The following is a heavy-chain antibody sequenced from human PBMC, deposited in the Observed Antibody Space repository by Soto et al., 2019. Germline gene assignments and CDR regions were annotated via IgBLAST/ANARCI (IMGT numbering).Heavy chain of an antibody. CDR1: GFTFSSYD. V-gene: IGHV3-13*01. CDR2: IGTAGDT. Sequence: EVQLVESGGGLVQPGGSLRLSCAASGFTFSSYDMHWVRQATGKGLEWVSAIGTAGDTYYPGSVKGRFTISRENAKNSLYLQMNRLRAGDTAVYYCARVTTVTTNYWYFDLWGRGTLVTVSS. D-gene: IGHD4-17*01. J-gene: IGHJ2*01. CDR3: ARVTTVTTNYWYFDL.